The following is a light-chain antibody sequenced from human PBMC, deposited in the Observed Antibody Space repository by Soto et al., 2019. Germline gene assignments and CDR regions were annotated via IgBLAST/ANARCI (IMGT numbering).Light chain of an antibody. Sequence: DNQMTQSPSTLSAYVGDRVTITCRASQSISSWLAWYQQKPGKAPKLLIYDASSLESGVPSRFSGSGSGTDFNLTISCLQSEDFATYYCQQHYSFAPTYAQGTLVDIK. CDR2: DAS. V-gene: IGKV1-5*01. CDR1: QSISSW. CDR3: QQHYSFAPT. J-gene: IGKJ1*01.